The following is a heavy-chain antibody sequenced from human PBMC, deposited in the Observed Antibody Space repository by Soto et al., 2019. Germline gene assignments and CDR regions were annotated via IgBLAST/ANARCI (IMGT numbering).Heavy chain of an antibody. J-gene: IGHJ4*02. V-gene: IGHV3-48*03. Sequence: GGSLRLSCAASGFTFSSYEMNWVRQAPGKGLEWVSYISSSGSTIYYADSVKGRFTISRDNAKNSLYLQMNSLRAEDTAVYYCARALHRSLRIAVAGTGYWGQGTLVTVSS. CDR3: ARALHRSLRIAVAGTGY. CDR1: GFTFSSYE. D-gene: IGHD6-19*01. CDR2: ISSSGSTI.